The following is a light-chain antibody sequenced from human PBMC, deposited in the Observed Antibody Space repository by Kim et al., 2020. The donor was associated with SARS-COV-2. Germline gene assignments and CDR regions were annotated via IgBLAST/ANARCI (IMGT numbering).Light chain of an antibody. CDR2: GIS. J-gene: IGKJ1*01. CDR1: QSVDSIH. V-gene: IGKV3-20*01. CDR3: QQYATSPPT. Sequence: EIVLTQSPGTLSLSAGERATLSCRASQSVDSIHLAWYQQKKPGQAPRLLIYGISRRATDIPDRFSGSGAATDFTLTIRRLEPEDSAVYYCQQYATSPPTFGQGTKVDIK.